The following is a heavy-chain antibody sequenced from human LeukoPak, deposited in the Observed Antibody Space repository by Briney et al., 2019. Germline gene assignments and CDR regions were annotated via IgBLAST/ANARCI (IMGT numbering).Heavy chain of an antibody. CDR3: ARDVGLLNAFDI. D-gene: IGHD1-7*01. CDR2: ISYDGSNK. J-gene: IGHJ3*02. V-gene: IGHV3-30*04. Sequence: SGRSLRLSCAASGFTFSNYAMHWVRQAPGKGLEWVAVISYDGSNKYYADSVKGRFTISRDNSKNTLYLQMNSLRAEDTAVYYCARDVGLLNAFDIWGQGTMVTVSS. CDR1: GFTFSNYA.